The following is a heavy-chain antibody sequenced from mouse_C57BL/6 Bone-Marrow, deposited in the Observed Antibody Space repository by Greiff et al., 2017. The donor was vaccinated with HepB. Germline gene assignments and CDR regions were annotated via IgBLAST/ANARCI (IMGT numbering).Heavy chain of an antibody. J-gene: IGHJ1*03. CDR3: TTRGVITTDWYFDV. CDR2: IDPENGDT. V-gene: IGHV14-4*01. D-gene: IGHD2-4*01. CDR1: GFNIKDDY. Sequence: EVQLQQSGAELVRPGASVKLSCTASGFNIKDDYMHWVKQRPEQGLEWIGWIDPENGDTEYASKFQGKATITADTSSNTAYLQLSSLTSEDTAVYYCTTRGVITTDWYFDVWGTGTTVTVSS.